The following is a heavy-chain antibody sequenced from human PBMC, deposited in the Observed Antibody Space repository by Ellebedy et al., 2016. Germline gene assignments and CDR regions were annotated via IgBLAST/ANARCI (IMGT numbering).Heavy chain of an antibody. D-gene: IGHD3-10*01. V-gene: IGHV1-2*02. CDR2: INPNSGGT. J-gene: IGHJ4*02. CDR3: AIVTKVRGVIGYYFDY. CDR1: AYTFTGYY. Sequence: ASVKVSCXASAYTFTGYYMHWVRQAPGQGLEWMGWINPNSGGTNYAQKFQGRVTMTRDTSISTAYMELSRLRSDDTAVYYCAIVTKVRGVIGYYFDYWGQGTLVTVSS.